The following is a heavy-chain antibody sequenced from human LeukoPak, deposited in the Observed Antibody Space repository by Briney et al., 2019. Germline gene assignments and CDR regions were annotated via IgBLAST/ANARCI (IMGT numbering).Heavy chain of an antibody. CDR2: IHPAVSDT. CDR1: GFTVTNHW. D-gene: IGHD2-21*02. Sequence: GESLKISCKGSGFTVTNHWIAWVRQMPGKGLECVGIIHPAVSDTPYSPSFQGQVAISADRSISTAYLQWNSLKASETAMYYFGTSDPDCGGDCPFDYWGEGTLVTVSS. CDR3: GTSDPDCGGDCPFDY. J-gene: IGHJ4*02. V-gene: IGHV5-51*01.